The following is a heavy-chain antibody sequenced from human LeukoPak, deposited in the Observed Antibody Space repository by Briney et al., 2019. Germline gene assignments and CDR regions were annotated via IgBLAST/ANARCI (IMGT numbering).Heavy chain of an antibody. Sequence: GGSLRLSCAASGFTFSSYSMNWVRQAPGKGLEWVSYISSSSSTIYYADSVKGRFTISRDNAKNSLYLQMNSLRAEDTAVYYCARATAPKYYDFWSGYLSHGMDVWGQGTAVTVSS. J-gene: IGHJ6*02. CDR2: ISSSSSTI. CDR1: GFTFSSYS. V-gene: IGHV3-48*01. D-gene: IGHD3-3*01. CDR3: ARATAPKYYDFWSGYLSHGMDV.